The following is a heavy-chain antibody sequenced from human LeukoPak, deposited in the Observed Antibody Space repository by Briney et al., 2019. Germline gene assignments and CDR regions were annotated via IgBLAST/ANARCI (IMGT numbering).Heavy chain of an antibody. CDR2: IKQDGSEK. D-gene: IGHD5-18*01. J-gene: IGHJ4*02. CDR3: ASPGSVGDTGMPDY. CDR1: GFIFSGYW. V-gene: IGHV3-7*01. Sequence: GGSLRLSFAASGFIFSGYWMTWVRQVPGKGLEWVANIKQDGSEKYYVDSVKGRFTISRDNAKKSLYLHMNSLRAEDTAVYYCASPGSVGDTGMPDYWGQGTLVTVSS.